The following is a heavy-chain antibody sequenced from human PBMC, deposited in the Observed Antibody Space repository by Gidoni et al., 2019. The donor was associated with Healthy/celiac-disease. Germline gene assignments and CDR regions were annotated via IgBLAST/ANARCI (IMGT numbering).Heavy chain of an antibody. CDR1: GCSFRSYY. CDR2: INHSGST. V-gene: IGHV4-34*01. J-gene: IGHJ6*02. Sequence: QVQLQQWGAGLSKPSATLSLPCAVYGCSFRSYYWSWIREPPGKGRDWMGEINHSGSTNYNPSLKSRVSISVDTSKNQFSLKLSSVTAADTAVYYCARGGSRVYDILTGYQRPSGMDVWGQGTTVTVSS. D-gene: IGHD3-9*01. CDR3: ARGGSRVYDILTGYQRPSGMDV.